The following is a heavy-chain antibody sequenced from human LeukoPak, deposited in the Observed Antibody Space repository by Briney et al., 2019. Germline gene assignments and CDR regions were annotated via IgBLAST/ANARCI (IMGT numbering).Heavy chain of an antibody. D-gene: IGHD3-10*01. Sequence: SETLSLTCAVYGGSFSGYYWSWIRQPPGKGLEWIGEINHSGSTNYNPSLKSRVTISVDTSKNRFSLKLSSVTAADTAVYYCARGGNLWFGDPVDYWGQGTLVTVSS. J-gene: IGHJ4*02. CDR1: GGSFSGYY. V-gene: IGHV4-34*01. CDR3: ARGGNLWFGDPVDY. CDR2: INHSGST.